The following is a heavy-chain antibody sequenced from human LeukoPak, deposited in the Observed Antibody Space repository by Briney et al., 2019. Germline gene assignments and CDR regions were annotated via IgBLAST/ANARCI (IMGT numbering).Heavy chain of an antibody. V-gene: IGHV3-7*01. D-gene: IGHD2-2*01. J-gene: IGHJ4*02. CDR3: ARYYCSSTSCYLFGFDY. CDR2: IKQDASEK. CDR1: GFTFSSYW. Sequence: PGGSLRLSCAASGFTFSSYWMIWVRQAPGKGLEWVANIKQDASEKYYVDSVKGRFTISRDNAKNSLYLQMNSLRAEDTAVYYCARYYCSSTSCYLFGFDYWGQGTLVTVSS.